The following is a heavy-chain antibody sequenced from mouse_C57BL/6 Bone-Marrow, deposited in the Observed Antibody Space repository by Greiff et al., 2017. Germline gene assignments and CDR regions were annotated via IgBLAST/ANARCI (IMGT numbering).Heavy chain of an antibody. CDR1: GYTFTSYD. D-gene: IGHD1-1*02. V-gene: IGHV1-85*01. CDR2: IYPRDGST. CDR3: ERLGIDGGSGDWYYDV. Sequence: QVQLQQSGPELVKPGASVKLSCKASGYTFTSYDINWVKQRPGQGLEWIGWIYPRDGSTKYNKKFKGKATLTVDTSSSTAYMELLSLTSEDSAVYFWERLGIDGGSGDWYYDVGGTGTTVTVSS. J-gene: IGHJ1*03.